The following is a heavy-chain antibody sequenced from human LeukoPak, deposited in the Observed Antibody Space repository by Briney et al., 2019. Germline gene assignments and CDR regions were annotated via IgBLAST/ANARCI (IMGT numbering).Heavy chain of an antibody. CDR1: GYSFTTYG. V-gene: IGHV1-18*01. D-gene: IGHD3-10*01. CDR3: ARRSPRYYYGSGSYLPYYYYYYMDV. CDR2: ISANNNNT. J-gene: IGHJ6*03. Sequence: ASVKVSCKASGYSFTTYGISWVRQAPGQGLEWMGWISANNNNTDNVQKLQGRVTMTTDTSTSTAYMELRSLRSDDTAVYYCARRSPRYYYGSGSYLPYYYYYYMDVWGKGTTVTISS.